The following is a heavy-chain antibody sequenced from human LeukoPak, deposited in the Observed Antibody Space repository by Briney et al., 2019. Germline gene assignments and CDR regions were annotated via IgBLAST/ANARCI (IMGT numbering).Heavy chain of an antibody. D-gene: IGHD2-15*01. J-gene: IGHJ5*02. V-gene: IGHV5-51*01. Sequence: RGESLKISCQGSGSRFTNYWIAWVRQLPGKGLEGVGIIYPGDSDTRYSPSFQGQVTISADKSISTAYLQWGSLKASDTAMYYCARHGPSGDSSMSWLDPWGQGTLVTVSS. CDR2: IYPGDSDT. CDR1: GSRFTNYW. CDR3: ARHGPSGDSSMSWLDP.